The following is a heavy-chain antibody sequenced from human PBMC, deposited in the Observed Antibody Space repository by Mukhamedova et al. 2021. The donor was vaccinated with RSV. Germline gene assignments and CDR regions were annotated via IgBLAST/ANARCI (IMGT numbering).Heavy chain of an antibody. CDR2: GGTT. Sequence: GGTTDYAAPVKGRFTISRDDSKNTLYLQMNSLKTEDTAVYYCTTADVHEDYDILTGYYLGVTWGQGTLVTVSS. V-gene: IGHV3-15*01. D-gene: IGHD3-9*01. CDR3: TTADVHEDYDILTGYYLGVT. J-gene: IGHJ5*02.